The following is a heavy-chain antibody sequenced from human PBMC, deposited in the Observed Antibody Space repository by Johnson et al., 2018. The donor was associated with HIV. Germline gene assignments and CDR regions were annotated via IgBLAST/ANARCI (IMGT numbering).Heavy chain of an antibody. Sequence: QVQLVESGGGLVKPGGSLRLSCAASGFTFSDYYMNWIRQAPGKGLEWVSYISGSGNTIYYADSVKGRFTMSRDNAKNSLYLQMNSLRVEDTAVYYCARGLYSRGWYFGDLDAFDVWGQGTMVTVSS. CDR3: ARGLYSRGWYFGDLDAFDV. CDR1: GFTFSDYY. J-gene: IGHJ3*01. CDR2: ISGSGNTI. D-gene: IGHD6-19*01. V-gene: IGHV3-11*04.